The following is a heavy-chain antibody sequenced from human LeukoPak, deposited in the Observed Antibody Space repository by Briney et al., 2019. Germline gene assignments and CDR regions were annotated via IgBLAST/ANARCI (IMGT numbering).Heavy chain of an antibody. CDR3: ARGEYSYGFLDYFDY. D-gene: IGHD5-18*01. J-gene: IGHJ4*02. CDR2: IYASGST. CDR1: GGSISSYY. V-gene: IGHV4-4*07. Sequence: PSETLSLTCTVSGGSISSYYWSWIRQPAGKGLEWIGRIYASGSTNYNPSLKSRVTISVDKSKNQFSLKLSSVTAADTAVYHCARGEYSYGFLDYFDYWGQGTLVTVSS.